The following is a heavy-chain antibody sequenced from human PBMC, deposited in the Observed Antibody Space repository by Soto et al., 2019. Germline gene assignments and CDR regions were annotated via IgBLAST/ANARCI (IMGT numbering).Heavy chain of an antibody. V-gene: IGHV1-69*13. Sequence: SVKVSCKASGGTFSSYAISWVRQAPGQGLEWMGGIIPIFGTANYAQKFQGRVTITADESTSTAYMELSSLRSEDTAVYYCASGLDSHYAYYRMDVWGQGTKVTVSS. CDR2: IIPIFGTA. D-gene: IGHD3-3*01. CDR3: ASGLDSHYAYYRMDV. J-gene: IGHJ6*02. CDR1: GGTFSSYA.